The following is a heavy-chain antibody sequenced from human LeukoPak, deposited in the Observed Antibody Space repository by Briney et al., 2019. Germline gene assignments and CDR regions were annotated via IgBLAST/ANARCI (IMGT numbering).Heavy chain of an antibody. Sequence: SETLSLTCAVYGGSFSGYYWSWIRQPPGKGLEWIGEINHSGSTNYNPSLKSRGTISVDTSKNQFSPKLSSVTAADTAVYYCARGLTHSDVWGKGTTVTVSS. CDR1: GGSFSGYY. CDR3: ARGLTHSDV. V-gene: IGHV4-34*01. CDR2: INHSGST. J-gene: IGHJ6*04.